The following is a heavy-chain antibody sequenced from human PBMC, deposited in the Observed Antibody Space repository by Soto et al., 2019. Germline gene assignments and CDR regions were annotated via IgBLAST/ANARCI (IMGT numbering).Heavy chain of an antibody. CDR1: GYTFTSYD. CDR2: MNPNSGNT. V-gene: IGHV1-8*01. CDR3: ARGQGYYYGSGSYYNGGWFDP. Sequence: GASVKVSCKASGYTFTSYDINWVRQATGQGLEWMGWMNPNSGNTGYAQKFQGRVTMTRNTSISTAYMELSSLRSEDTAVYYCARGQGYYYGSGSYYNGGWFDPWGPGTLVTVSS. D-gene: IGHD3-10*01. J-gene: IGHJ5*02.